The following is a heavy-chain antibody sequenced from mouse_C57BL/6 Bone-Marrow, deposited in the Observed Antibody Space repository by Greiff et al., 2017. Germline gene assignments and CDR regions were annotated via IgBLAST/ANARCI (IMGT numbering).Heavy chain of an antibody. J-gene: IGHJ1*03. V-gene: IGHV1-55*01. CDR1: GYTFTSYW. CDR3: ATTVVECSHWYFDD. D-gene: IGHD1-1*01. CDR2: IYPGSGST. Sequence: QVQLQQPGAELVKPGASVKLSCKASGYTFTSYWITWVKPRPGQGLEWIGDIYPGSGSTNYNEKFKSKATLTVDTSSSAAYMQLSSLTSEDSAVYYGATTVVECSHWYFDDWGTGTTVTVSS.